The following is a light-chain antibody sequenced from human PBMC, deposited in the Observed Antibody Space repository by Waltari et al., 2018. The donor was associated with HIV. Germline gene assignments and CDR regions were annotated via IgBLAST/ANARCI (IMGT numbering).Light chain of an antibody. CDR2: DNT. V-gene: IGLV1-40*01. Sequence: QSVLTQPPSVSGAPGQTVTISCSGTSSNIGAGYDVNWYRQLPGTAPKLLIYDNTNRPPGVPDRFSASRSGTSASLAITGLQAEDEANYYCQSFDSSLSGWVFGGGTKLTVL. CDR1: SSNIGAGYD. CDR3: QSFDSSLSGWV. J-gene: IGLJ3*02.